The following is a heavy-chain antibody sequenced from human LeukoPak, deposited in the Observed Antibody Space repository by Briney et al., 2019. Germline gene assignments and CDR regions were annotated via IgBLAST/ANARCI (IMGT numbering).Heavy chain of an antibody. CDR1: GASISGHY. J-gene: IGHJ6*02. D-gene: IGHD1-26*01. CDR3: ARLGVVGATHYYYYYYGMDV. V-gene: IGHV4-59*08. Sequence: SETLSLTCTVSGASISGHYWTWIRQPPGKELEWIGYISHIGSTNYNPSLKSRVTISVDTSKNQFSLKLSSVTAADTAVYYCARLGVVGATHYYYYYYGMDVWGQGTTVTVSS. CDR2: ISHIGST.